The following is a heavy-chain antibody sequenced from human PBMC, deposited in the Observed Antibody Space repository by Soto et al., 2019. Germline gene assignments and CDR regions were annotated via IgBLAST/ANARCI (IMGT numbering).Heavy chain of an antibody. V-gene: IGHV3-30-3*01. CDR2: ISYDGSNK. CDR1: GFTFSSYA. D-gene: IGHD4-17*01. J-gene: IGHJ4*02. CDR3: ARDGGPLDYGGNPMLDY. Sequence: PGGSLRLSCAASGFTFSSYAMHWVRQAPGKGLEWVAVISYDGSNKYYADSVKGRFTISRDNSKNTLYLQMNSLRAEDTAVYYCARDGGPLDYGGNPMLDYWGQGTLVTVSS.